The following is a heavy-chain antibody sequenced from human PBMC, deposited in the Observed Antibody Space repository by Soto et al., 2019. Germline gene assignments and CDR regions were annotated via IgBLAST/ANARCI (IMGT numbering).Heavy chain of an antibody. CDR1: GFTFSTYA. CDR2: ISGSAGST. Sequence: EVQLLESGGGLIQPGGSLRLSCAASGFTFSTYAMSWVRQAPGKGLEWLSAISGSAGSTYYADSVKGRFTISRDNSKNSLYLQMTTLRAEDTAVYYCEKPDGGWDLPLNYWGRGTLVTVSS. V-gene: IGHV3-23*01. CDR3: EKPDGGWDLPLNY. D-gene: IGHD6-19*01. J-gene: IGHJ4*02.